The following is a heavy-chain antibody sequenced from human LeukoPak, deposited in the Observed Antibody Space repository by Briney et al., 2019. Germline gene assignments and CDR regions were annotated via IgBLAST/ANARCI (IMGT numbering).Heavy chain of an antibody. CDR3: AREAGSSWYFGAGYYYYGMDV. Sequence: GGSLRLSCAASGFTFSSYGMHWVRQAPGKGLEWVAVISYDGSNKYYADSVKGRFTISRDNSKNTLYLQMNSLRAEDAAVYYCAREAGSSWYFGAGYYYYGMDVWGQGTTVTVSS. V-gene: IGHV3-30*03. D-gene: IGHD6-13*01. CDR2: ISYDGSNK. CDR1: GFTFSSYG. J-gene: IGHJ6*02.